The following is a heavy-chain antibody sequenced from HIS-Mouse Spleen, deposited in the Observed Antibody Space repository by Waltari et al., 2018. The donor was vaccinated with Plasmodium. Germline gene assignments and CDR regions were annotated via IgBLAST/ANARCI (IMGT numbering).Heavy chain of an antibody. D-gene: IGHD3-22*01. CDR3: ARRAYYYDSSGYGTFDY. Sequence: QVQLVQSGAEVKKPGASVKVSCKASAYTFPGYYMHWVRQAPGQGLEWMGWINPNSGGTNYAQKFQGRVTMTRDTSISTAYMELSRLRSDDTAVYYCARRAYYYDSSGYGTFDYWGQGTVVTVSS. CDR2: INPNSGGT. CDR1: AYTFPGYY. J-gene: IGHJ4*02. V-gene: IGHV1-2*02.